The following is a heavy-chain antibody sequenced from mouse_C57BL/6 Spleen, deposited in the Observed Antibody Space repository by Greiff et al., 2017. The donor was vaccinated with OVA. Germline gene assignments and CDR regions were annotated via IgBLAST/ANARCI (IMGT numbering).Heavy chain of an antibody. D-gene: IGHD1-1*01. Sequence: ESGPGLVKPSQSLSLTCSVTGYSITSGYYWNWIRQFPGNKLEWMGYISYDGSNNYNPSLKNRISITRDTFKNQFFLKLNSVTTEDTATYYCARAYYVGFYYAMDYWGQGTSVTVSS. CDR2: ISYDGSN. CDR1: GYSITSGYY. V-gene: IGHV3-6*01. CDR3: ARAYYVGFYYAMDY. J-gene: IGHJ4*01.